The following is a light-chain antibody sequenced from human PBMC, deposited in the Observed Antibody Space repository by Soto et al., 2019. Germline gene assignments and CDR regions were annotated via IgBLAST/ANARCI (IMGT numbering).Light chain of an antibody. V-gene: IGLV4-69*01. CDR3: QTWGAGIVV. CDR2: LNSDGSH. J-gene: IGLJ2*01. CDR1: SGHSNYA. Sequence: QAVVTQSPSASASLGASVKLTCTLSSGHSNYAIAWHQQQSEKVPRYLMKLNSDGSHSQGDGIPDRFSGSSSGAERYLTIYSLQSENEADYYCQTWGAGIVVFGGGTKLTVL.